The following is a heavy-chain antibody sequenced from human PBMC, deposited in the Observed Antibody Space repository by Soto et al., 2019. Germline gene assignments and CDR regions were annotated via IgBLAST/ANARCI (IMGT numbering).Heavy chain of an antibody. Sequence: EVQLVESGGGLVQPGGSLKLSFAVSGFTFSVSAIHWVRQASGKGLEWVGRIRSKADNYATAYGASVKGRFSISRDDSKNTAYLQMSSLNTEDTAVYYCARLAEWEYYDGMDVWGQGTTVTVSS. CDR2: IRSKADNYAT. V-gene: IGHV3-73*02. CDR1: GFTFSVSA. CDR3: ARLAEWEYYDGMDV. J-gene: IGHJ6*02. D-gene: IGHD1-26*01.